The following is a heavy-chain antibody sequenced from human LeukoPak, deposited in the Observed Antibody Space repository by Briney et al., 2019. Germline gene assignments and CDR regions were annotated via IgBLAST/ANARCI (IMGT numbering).Heavy chain of an antibody. J-gene: IGHJ4*02. D-gene: IGHD2-2*01. Sequence: SQTLSLTCTVSGGSISSGDYYWSWIHQPPGKGLEWIGYIYYSGSTYYNPSLKSRVTISVDTSKNQFSLKLSSVTAADTAVYYCARERAHCSSTSCPRNYFDYWGQGTLVTVSS. CDR1: GGSISSGDYY. CDR3: ARERAHCSSTSCPRNYFDY. CDR2: IYYSGST. V-gene: IGHV4-30-4*01.